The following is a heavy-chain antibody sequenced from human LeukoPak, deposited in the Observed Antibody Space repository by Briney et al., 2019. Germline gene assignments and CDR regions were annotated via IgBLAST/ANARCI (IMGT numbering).Heavy chain of an antibody. D-gene: IGHD2-2*01. CDR2: ISSNGGST. Sequence: GGSLRLPXAASGFTFSSYAMHWVRQAQGKGLEYVSAISSNGGSTYYANSVKGRFTISRDNSKNTLYLQMGSLRAEDMAVYYCARGRGLYCSSTSCSSFDYWGQGTLVTVSS. CDR3: ARGRGLYCSSTSCSSFDY. CDR1: GFTFSSYA. J-gene: IGHJ4*02. V-gene: IGHV3-64*01.